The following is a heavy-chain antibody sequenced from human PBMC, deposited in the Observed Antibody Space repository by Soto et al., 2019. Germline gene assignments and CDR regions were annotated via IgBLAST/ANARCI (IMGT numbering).Heavy chain of an antibody. J-gene: IGHJ5*02. CDR1: GGSISSSSYY. D-gene: IGHD5-18*01. V-gene: IGHV4-39*01. CDR2: IYYSGST. Sequence: QLQLQESGPGLVKPSETLSLTCTVSGGSISSSSYYWGWIRQPPGKGLEWIGSIYYSGSTYYNPSLKSRVTISVDTSKNQFSLKLSSVTAADTAVYYCAEGRYSYGSCWFDPWGQGTLVTVSS. CDR3: AEGRYSYGSCWFDP.